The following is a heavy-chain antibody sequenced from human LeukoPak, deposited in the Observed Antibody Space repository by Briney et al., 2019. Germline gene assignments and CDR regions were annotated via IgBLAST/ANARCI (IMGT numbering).Heavy chain of an antibody. Sequence: SGGSLRLSCATSGFTFSTYGMHWVRQAPGKGLEWVAFIRYDGSNQYYSDSVKGRFTISRDNSENTLYLQMNSLRTEDTAVHYCAKVRGAAAGGFDYWGQGTLVTVSS. CDR2: IRYDGSNQ. J-gene: IGHJ4*02. D-gene: IGHD6-13*01. CDR3: AKVRGAAAGGFDY. CDR1: GFTFSTYG. V-gene: IGHV3-30*02.